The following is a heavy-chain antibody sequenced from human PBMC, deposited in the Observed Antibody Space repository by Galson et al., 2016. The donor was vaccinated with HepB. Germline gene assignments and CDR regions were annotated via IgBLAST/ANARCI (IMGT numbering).Heavy chain of an antibody. V-gene: IGHV3-23*01. CDR2: INGNGVST. CDR1: GFTFSIHA. J-gene: IGHJ4*02. CDR3: AKDVDGYCRGGYCYPFDS. D-gene: IGHD2-15*01. Sequence: SLRLSCAASGFTFSIHAMSWVRQAPGKGLEWVSAINGNGVSTRHADSVKGRFTISRDNSKNTVYLHMSSLVAEDTAVYYCAKDVDGYCRGGYCYPFDSWGQGTLVIVSS.